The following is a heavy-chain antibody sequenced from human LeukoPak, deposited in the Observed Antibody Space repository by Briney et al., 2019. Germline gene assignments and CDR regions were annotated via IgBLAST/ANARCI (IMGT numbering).Heavy chain of an antibody. Sequence: GGSLRLSCAASKFTFSVYWMSWVRQAPGKGLEWVANINQDGSEKYYVDSVKGRFSISRNNAKNSLFLQMNSLRDEDTAVYFCARSHRSFASGSGDYWGQGTLVTVSS. CDR2: INQDGSEK. V-gene: IGHV3-7*05. CDR1: KFTFSVYW. J-gene: IGHJ4*02. CDR3: ARSHRSFASGSGDY. D-gene: IGHD3-10*01.